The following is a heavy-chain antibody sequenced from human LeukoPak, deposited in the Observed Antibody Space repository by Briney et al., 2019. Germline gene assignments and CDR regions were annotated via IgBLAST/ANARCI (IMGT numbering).Heavy chain of an antibody. CDR1: GGSFSGYY. CDR2: VYPSGNT. J-gene: IGHJ4*02. CDR3: ARAENDHYYFDY. Sequence: SETLSLTCAVYGGSFSGYYWSWVRQPAGKGLEWIGRVYPSGNTNYNPYNPSLTDRVTISIDASRNQFSLILTSVTAADTAVYYCARAENDHYYFDYLGQGILVTVSS. D-gene: IGHD3-10*01. V-gene: IGHV4-59*10.